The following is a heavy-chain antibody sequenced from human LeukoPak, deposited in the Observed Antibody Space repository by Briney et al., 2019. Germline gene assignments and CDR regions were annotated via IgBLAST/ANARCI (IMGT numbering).Heavy chain of an antibody. CDR3: ATVRGSDWYMDY. CDR2: IWYDGSRD. Sequence: GGSLRLSCATSGFTLSLAWMHWVRQAPGKGLEWVALIWYDGSRDYYVDFVKGRFTVSRDNSKNTLYLQMKNLRAEDTAVYYCATVRGSDWYMDYWGQGTLVTVSS. D-gene: IGHD6-19*01. J-gene: IGHJ4*02. CDR1: GFTLSLAW. V-gene: IGHV3-33*08.